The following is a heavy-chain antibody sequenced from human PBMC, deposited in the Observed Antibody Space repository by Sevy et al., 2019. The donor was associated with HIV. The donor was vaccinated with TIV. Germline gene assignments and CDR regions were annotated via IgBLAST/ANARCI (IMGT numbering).Heavy chain of an antibody. CDR3: ARDGGGYCSSTSCYEYFQH. J-gene: IGHJ1*01. Sequence: ASVKVSCKASGYTFTGYYMHWVRQAPGQGLEWMGWINPNSGGTNYAQKFQGRVTMTRDTSISTAYMELSRLGSDDTAVYYCARDGGGYCSSTSCYEYFQHWGQGTLVTVSS. CDR1: GYTFTGYY. CDR2: INPNSGGT. V-gene: IGHV1-2*02. D-gene: IGHD2-2*03.